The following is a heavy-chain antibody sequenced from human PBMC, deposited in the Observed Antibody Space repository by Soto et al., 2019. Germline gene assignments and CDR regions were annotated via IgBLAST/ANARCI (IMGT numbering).Heavy chain of an antibody. CDR3: ARFGYDFWSGYSYFDY. J-gene: IGHJ4*02. CDR1: GYSFTSYW. Sequence: GESLKISCKGSGYSFTSYWIGWVRQMPGKGLEWMGIIYPGDSDTRYSPSFQGQVTISADKSISTAYLQWSSLKASDTAMYYCARFGYDFWSGYSYFDYWGQGTLVTVSS. D-gene: IGHD3-3*01. CDR2: IYPGDSDT. V-gene: IGHV5-51*01.